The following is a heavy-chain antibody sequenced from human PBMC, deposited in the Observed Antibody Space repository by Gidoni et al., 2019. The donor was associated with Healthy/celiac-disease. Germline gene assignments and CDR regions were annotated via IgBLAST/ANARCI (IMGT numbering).Heavy chain of an antibody. V-gene: IGHV1-2*02. D-gene: IGHD3-10*01. CDR1: GYTFTGYY. Sequence: QVQLVQSGAEVKKPGASVKVSCKASGYTFTGYYMHWVRQAPGQGREWMGWINPNSVGTNYAQKFQGRVTMTRDTSISTADMELSRLRSDDTAVYYCARAESTTLWFGELFTSPRWFDPWGQGTLVTVSS. J-gene: IGHJ5*02. CDR2: INPNSVGT. CDR3: ARAESTTLWFGELFTSPRWFDP.